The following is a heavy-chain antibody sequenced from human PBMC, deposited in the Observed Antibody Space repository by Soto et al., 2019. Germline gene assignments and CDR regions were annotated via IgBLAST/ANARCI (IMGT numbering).Heavy chain of an antibody. CDR1: GGSISSYY. J-gene: IGHJ3*02. CDR2: IYYSGST. V-gene: IGHV4-59*01. CDR3: ARDRFPWERADGLTLDI. Sequence: PSETLSLTCTVSGGSISSYYWSWIRQPPGKGLEWIGYIYYSGSTNYNPSLKSRVTISVDTSKNQFSLKLSSVTAADTAVYYCARDRFPWERADGLTLDIWGQGTMVTVS. D-gene: IGHD3-9*01.